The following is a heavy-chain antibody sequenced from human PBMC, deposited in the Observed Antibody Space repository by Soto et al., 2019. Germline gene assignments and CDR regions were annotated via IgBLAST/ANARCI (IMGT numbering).Heavy chain of an antibody. Sequence: SETLSLTCTVSGGSFKSGSYSWSWIRQPPGKGLEWIGYVYHTGRTSYNPSLKGRVSISMDTSKNQFSLNLDSVTAADTAVYFCARDFAYFDSWGQGTLVTVSS. CDR2: VYHTGRT. J-gene: IGHJ4*02. CDR3: ARDFAYFDS. D-gene: IGHD3-3*01. V-gene: IGHV4-61*01. CDR1: GGSFKSGSYS.